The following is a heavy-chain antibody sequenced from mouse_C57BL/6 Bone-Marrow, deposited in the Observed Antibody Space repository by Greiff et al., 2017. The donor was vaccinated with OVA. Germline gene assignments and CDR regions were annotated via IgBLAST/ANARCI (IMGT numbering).Heavy chain of an antibody. CDR1: GFPFPAYY. Sequence: EVQLVESGGGLVQPGASLRLSCAASGFPFPAYYMSLFRPPPGKSPAWLALIRNNANGYPPASTAAVKGRFTISRVNSQNILYRQMNTLRAEDSATYYWVKAVMRGGWFAYWGQGTLVTVSA. CDR2: IRNNANGYPP. J-gene: IGHJ3*01. CDR3: VKAVMRGGWFAY. V-gene: IGHV7-4*01.